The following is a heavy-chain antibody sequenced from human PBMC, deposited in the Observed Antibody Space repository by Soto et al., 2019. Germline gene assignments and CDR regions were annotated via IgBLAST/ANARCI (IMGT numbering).Heavy chain of an antibody. D-gene: IGHD6-19*01. CDR3: ARDPLAVTGSFVDY. V-gene: IGHV3-30*04. CDR2: ISHDGREK. J-gene: IGHJ4*02. CDR1: GFTFSSYA. Sequence: GGSLRLSCAASGFTFSSYAMHWVRQAPGKGLEWVAVISHDGREKYYADSAKGRFTISRDSSKNTVYLQMNSLRAEDTAVYYCARDPLAVTGSFVDYWGQGTLVTVSS.